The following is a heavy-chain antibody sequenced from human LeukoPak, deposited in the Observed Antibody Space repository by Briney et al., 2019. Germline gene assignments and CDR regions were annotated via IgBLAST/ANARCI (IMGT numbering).Heavy chain of an antibody. J-gene: IGHJ3*02. CDR1: GFTLSSYW. V-gene: IGHV3-7*01. D-gene: IGHD3-10*01. Sequence: QPGGSLRLSCAASGFTLSSYWMSWVRQAPGKGREWVANIKQDGSEKYYVDSVKGRFTISRDNAKNSLYLQMNSLRAEDTAVYYCARESGFRGDAFGIWGQGTMVTVSS. CDR3: ARESGFRGDAFGI. CDR2: IKQDGSEK.